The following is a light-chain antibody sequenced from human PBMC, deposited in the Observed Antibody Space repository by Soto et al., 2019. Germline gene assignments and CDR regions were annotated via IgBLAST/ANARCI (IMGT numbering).Light chain of an antibody. CDR3: SSYTSSSTYV. CDR1: SSDVGGYNY. CDR2: EVS. J-gene: IGLJ1*01. Sequence: QSALTQPASVSGSPGQSITISCTGTSSDVGGYNYVSWYQQHPGQAPKLMIYEVSNRPSGVSNRFSCSKSGNTASLTISGLQADDEDDYYCSSYTSSSTYVFGTGTKLTVL. V-gene: IGLV2-14*01.